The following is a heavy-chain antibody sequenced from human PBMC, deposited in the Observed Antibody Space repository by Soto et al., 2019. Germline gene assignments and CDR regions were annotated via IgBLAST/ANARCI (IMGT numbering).Heavy chain of an antibody. CDR2: FDPEDGET. V-gene: IGHV1-24*01. CDR3: ATNDEYYDYVWGSYRYYAFDI. D-gene: IGHD3-16*02. Sequence: LTELSMHWVRQAPGKGLEWMGGFDPEDGETIYAQKFQGRVTMTEDTSTDTAYIELSSLRSEDTAVYYCATNDEYYDYVWGSYRYYAFDIWGQGTMVTVSS. J-gene: IGHJ3*02. CDR1: LTELS.